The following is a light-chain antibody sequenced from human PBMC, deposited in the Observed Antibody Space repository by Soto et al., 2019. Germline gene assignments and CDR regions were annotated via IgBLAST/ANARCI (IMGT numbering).Light chain of an antibody. J-gene: IGKJ4*01. Sequence: EIVLTQSPATLSLSPGESATLSCRASQSVSSYLAWYQQKPGQAPRLLIYDASNRATGIPARFSGSGSGTDFTLTICRLEPEDFAVYYCQQRSTWPLTFGRGTKVEIK. V-gene: IGKV3-11*01. CDR1: QSVSSY. CDR2: DAS. CDR3: QQRSTWPLT.